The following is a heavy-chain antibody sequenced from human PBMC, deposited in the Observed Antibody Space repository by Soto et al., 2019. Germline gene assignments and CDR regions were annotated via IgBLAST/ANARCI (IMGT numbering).Heavy chain of an antibody. CDR1: GFTFGSYG. CDR3: AKAEHVLRYFDWLTHDAFDI. V-gene: IGHV3-30*18. CDR2: ISYDGSNK. J-gene: IGHJ3*02. D-gene: IGHD3-9*01. Sequence: SLKISCAASGFTFGSYGMHWVRQAPGKGLEWVAVISYDGSNKYYADSVKGRFTISRDNSKNTLYLQMNSLRAEDTAVYYCAKAEHVLRYFDWLTHDAFDIWGQGTMVTVSS.